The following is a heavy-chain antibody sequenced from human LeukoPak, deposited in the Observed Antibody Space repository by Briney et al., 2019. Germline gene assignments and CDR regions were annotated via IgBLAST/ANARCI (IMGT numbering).Heavy chain of an antibody. J-gene: IGHJ4*02. V-gene: IGHV1-46*01. CDR3: ARDSSTRVFGVVPMDY. D-gene: IGHD3-3*01. CDR2: INPSGGST. Sequence: ASVKVSCKASGYTFTSYYMHWVRQAPGQGLEWMGIINPSGGSTSYAQKFQGRVTMTRDTSTSTVYMELSSLRSEDTAVYYCARDSSTRVFGVVPMDYWGQGTLVTVSS. CDR1: GYTFTSYY.